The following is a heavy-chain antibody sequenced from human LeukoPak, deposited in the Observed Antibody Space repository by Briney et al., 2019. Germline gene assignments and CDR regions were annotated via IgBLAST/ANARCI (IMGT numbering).Heavy chain of an antibody. D-gene: IGHD2-2*03. J-gene: IGHJ1*01. CDR1: GFTFSSYS. V-gene: IGHV3-48*04. Sequence: GGSLRLSCAASGFTFSSYSMNWVRQAPGKGLEWVSYISSSSSTIYYADSVKGRFTISRDNAKNSLYLQMNSLRAEDTAVYYCATGKARMDIIVFPSAMPLHNWGQGTLVTVSS. CDR3: ATGKARMDIIVFPSAMPLHN. CDR2: ISSSSSTI.